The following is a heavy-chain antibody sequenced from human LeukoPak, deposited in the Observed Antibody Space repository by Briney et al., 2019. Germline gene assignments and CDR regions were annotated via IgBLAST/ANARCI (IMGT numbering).Heavy chain of an antibody. J-gene: IGHJ4*02. CDR3: ARARRDSGYYNVDY. CDR2: INHSRNT. V-gene: IGHV4-30-2*01. Sequence: SQTLSLTCTVSGGSISSGGYYWSWFRQPPGKGLEGIGEINHSRNTNYNPSLKSRVTISVDTSKNQFSLKVSSVTAADTAVYYCARARRDSGYYNVDYWGQGALVTVSS. D-gene: IGHD3-3*01. CDR1: GGSISSGGYY.